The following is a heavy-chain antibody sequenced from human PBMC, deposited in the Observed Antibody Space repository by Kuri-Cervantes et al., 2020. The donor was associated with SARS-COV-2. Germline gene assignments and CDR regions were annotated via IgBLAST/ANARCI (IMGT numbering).Heavy chain of an antibody. CDR1: GYTFTGYY. J-gene: IGHJ4*02. CDR2: INPNSGGT. D-gene: IGHD6-13*01. Sequence: ASVKVSCKASGYTFTGYYMHWVRQAPGQGLEWMGWINPNSGGTNYAQKFQGRVTMTSDTSTSTVHMEVRSLRPEDTAMYYCARAPPGAADRPLDYWGQGTQVTVSS. CDR3: ARAPPGAADRPLDY. V-gene: IGHV1-2*02.